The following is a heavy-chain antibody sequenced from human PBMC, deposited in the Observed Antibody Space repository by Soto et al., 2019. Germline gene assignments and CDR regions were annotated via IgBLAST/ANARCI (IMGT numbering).Heavy chain of an antibody. V-gene: IGHV4-34*01. D-gene: IGHD3-10*01. CDR1: GGSFSGYY. J-gene: IGHJ2*01. CDR2: INNGGSS. Sequence: SETLSLTCAVYGGSFSGYYWSWIRQPPGKGLEWIGEINNGGSSNYNPSLKSRGSMSVGTSNNQFSLKLTSVTAADTAVYYCAGGRGDGYNQNWYFDLWGRGTLVTV. CDR3: AGGRGDGYNQNWYFDL.